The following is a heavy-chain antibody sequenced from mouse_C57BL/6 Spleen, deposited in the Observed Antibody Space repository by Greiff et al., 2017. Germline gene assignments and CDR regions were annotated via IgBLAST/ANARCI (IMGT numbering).Heavy chain of an antibody. J-gene: IGHJ4*01. CDR2: ISYSGST. CDR3: ARGYYDAAMDY. CDR1: GYSITSGYD. D-gene: IGHD2-4*01. V-gene: IGHV3-1*01. Sequence: VQLQQSGPGMVKPSQSLSLTCTVTGYSITSGYDWHWIRHIPGNKLERMGYISYSGSTNYNPSLKSRISITPEKSKNHFFLQLNSVTTEDAATYYCARGYYDAAMDYWGQGTSVTVSS.